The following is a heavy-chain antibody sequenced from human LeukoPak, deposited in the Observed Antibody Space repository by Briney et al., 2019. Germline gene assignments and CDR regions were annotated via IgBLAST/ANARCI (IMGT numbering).Heavy chain of an antibody. Sequence: GGSLRLSCAASGFTFSNYAMTWVRQAPGKGLEWVSSISGSADSTYHADSVKGRFTISRDNSKNTLYLQMNSLRAEDTAVYYCAKGAREWFTTPSAYFHYWGQGTLVTVSS. CDR1: GFTFSNYA. J-gene: IGHJ4*02. D-gene: IGHD3-3*01. CDR3: AKGAREWFTTPSAYFHY. CDR2: ISGSADST. V-gene: IGHV3-23*01.